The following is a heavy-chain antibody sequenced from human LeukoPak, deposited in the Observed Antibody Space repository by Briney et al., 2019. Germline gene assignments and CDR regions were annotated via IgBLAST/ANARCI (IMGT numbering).Heavy chain of an antibody. CDR1: GFTFSSYS. J-gene: IGHJ6*03. CDR3: AREYCSGGSCDESMDV. CDR2: ISGTSSVI. Sequence: EGSLRLSCAASGFTFSSYSMNWVRQAPGKGLEWVSYISGTSSVIYYADSVKGRFTISRDNAKNSLYLQMNSLRAEDTAVYYCAREYCSGGSCDESMDVWGKGTTVTVSS. D-gene: IGHD2-15*01. V-gene: IGHV3-48*01.